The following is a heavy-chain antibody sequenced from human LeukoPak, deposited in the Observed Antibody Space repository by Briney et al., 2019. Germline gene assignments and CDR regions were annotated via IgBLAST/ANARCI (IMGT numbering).Heavy chain of an antibody. Sequence: GGSLRLSCAASGFTFSDYYMRWIRQAPGKGLEWVSYISSSGSTIYYADSVKGRFTISRDNAKNSLYLQMNSLRAEDTAVYYCARDDSSSWHLDIWGQGTMVTVSS. CDR3: ARDDSSSWHLDI. V-gene: IGHV3-11*01. CDR2: ISSSGSTI. J-gene: IGHJ3*02. CDR1: GFTFSDYY. D-gene: IGHD6-13*01.